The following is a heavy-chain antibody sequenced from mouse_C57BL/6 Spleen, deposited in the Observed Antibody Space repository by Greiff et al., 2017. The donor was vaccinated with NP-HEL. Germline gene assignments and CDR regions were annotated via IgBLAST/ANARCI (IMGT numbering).Heavy chain of an antibody. CDR3: ARSDYSNYGEGFDY. V-gene: IGHV1-55*01. Sequence: QVQLQQPGAELVKPGASVKMSCKASGYTFTSSWITWVKQRPGQGLEWIGDIYPGSGSTNYNEKFKSKATLTVDTSSSTAYMQLSSLTSEDSAVYYCARSDYSNYGEGFDYWGQGTTLTVSS. D-gene: IGHD2-5*01. J-gene: IGHJ2*01. CDR1: GYTFTSSW. CDR2: IYPGSGST.